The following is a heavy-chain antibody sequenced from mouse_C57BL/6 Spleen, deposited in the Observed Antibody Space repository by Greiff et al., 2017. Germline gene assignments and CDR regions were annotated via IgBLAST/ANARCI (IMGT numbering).Heavy chain of an antibody. D-gene: IGHD2-1*01. V-gene: IGHV1-52*01. Sequence: VQLQQPGAELVRPGSSVKLSCKASGYTFTSYWMHWVKQRPIQGLEWIGNIDPSDSETHYNQKFKDKATLTVDKSSSTAYMQLSSLTSEDSAVYYCARRGGNGEAGFAHWGQGTLVTVSA. CDR1: GYTFTSYW. J-gene: IGHJ3*01. CDR2: IDPSDSET. CDR3: ARRGGNGEAGFAH.